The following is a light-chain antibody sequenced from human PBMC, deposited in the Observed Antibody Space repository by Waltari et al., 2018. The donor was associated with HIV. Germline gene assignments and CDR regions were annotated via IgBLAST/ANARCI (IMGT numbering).Light chain of an antibody. V-gene: IGLV2-8*01. Sequence: QSALTQPPSASGSPGQSVTISCTGTSSDIGAYNYFSWFHQHPGKAPKLMIFDVSKRPSGVPDRFSGSKSGNTASLTVSGLQAEDEADYYCDSHAGSKDVFGGGTKLTVL. CDR2: DVS. J-gene: IGLJ2*01. CDR3: DSHAGSKDV. CDR1: SSDIGAYNY.